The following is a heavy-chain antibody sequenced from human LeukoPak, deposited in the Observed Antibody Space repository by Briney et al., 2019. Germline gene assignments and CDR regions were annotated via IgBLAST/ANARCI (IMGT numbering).Heavy chain of an antibody. CDR2: MNPNSGNT. CDR1: GYTFTSYD. J-gene: IGHJ4*02. CDR3: ATPRVAPAGNHADY. Sequence: ASVKVSRKASGYTFTSYDINWVRQATGQGLEWMGWMNPNSGNTGYAQKFQGRVTMTRNTSISTAYMELSSLRSEDTAVYYCATPRVAPAGNHADYWGQGTLVTVSS. D-gene: IGHD6-13*01. V-gene: IGHV1-8*01.